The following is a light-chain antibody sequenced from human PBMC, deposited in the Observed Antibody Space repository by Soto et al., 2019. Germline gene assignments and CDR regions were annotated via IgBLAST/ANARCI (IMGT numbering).Light chain of an antibody. CDR3: SSYTSSSTPYV. CDR1: SSDVGGYNY. V-gene: IGLV2-14*01. Sequence: QSVLTQPASVSGSPGQSITISCTGTSSDVGGYNYVSWYQQHPGKAPKLMIYEVSNRPSGVSNRFSGSKSGNTASLTISGLQAEDEADYYCSSYTSSSTPYVFGTGPKVTV. J-gene: IGLJ1*01. CDR2: EVS.